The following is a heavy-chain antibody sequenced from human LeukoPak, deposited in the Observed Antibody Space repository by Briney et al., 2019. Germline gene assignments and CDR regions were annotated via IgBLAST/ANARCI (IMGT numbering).Heavy chain of an antibody. V-gene: IGHV1-8*03. CDR1: GYTFTSYD. CDR3: ARGFYTIFGVVITYDAFDI. J-gene: IGHJ3*02. Sequence: ASVKVSCKASGYTFTSYDINWVRQAPGQGLEWMGWMNPNSGNTGYAQKFQGRVTITRNTSISTAYMELSSLRSEDTAVYYCARGFYTIFGVVITYDAFDIWGQGTMVTVSS. D-gene: IGHD3-3*01. CDR2: MNPNSGNT.